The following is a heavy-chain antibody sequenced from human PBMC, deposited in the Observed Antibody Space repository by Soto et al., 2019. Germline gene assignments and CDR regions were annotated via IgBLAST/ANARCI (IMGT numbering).Heavy chain of an antibody. D-gene: IGHD5-12*01. V-gene: IGHV4-61*01. CDR1: GGSVSSGSFY. CDR2: LYDSGST. J-gene: IGHJ6*02. Sequence: PSETLSLTCTVSGGSVSSGSFYWSWIRRPPGKGLEWIGYLYDSGSTNYNPSLRSRVTMSVDTSKNQFSLKLSSVTAADTAVYYCSASAPPATNYYYAMDAWSQGTTVTVCS. CDR3: SASAPPATNYYYAMDA.